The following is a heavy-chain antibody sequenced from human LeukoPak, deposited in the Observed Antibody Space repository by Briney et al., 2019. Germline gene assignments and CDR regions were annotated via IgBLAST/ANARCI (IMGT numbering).Heavy chain of an antibody. Sequence: SVKVSCKASGGTFSSYAISWVRQAPGQGLGWMGGIIPIFGTANYAQKFQGRVTITADESTSTAYMELSSLRSEDTAVYYCARVVIKGPSFYYFDYWGQGTLVTVSS. D-gene: IGHD3-22*01. CDR3: ARVVIKGPSFYYFDY. CDR2: IIPIFGTA. CDR1: GGTFSSYA. J-gene: IGHJ4*02. V-gene: IGHV1-69*13.